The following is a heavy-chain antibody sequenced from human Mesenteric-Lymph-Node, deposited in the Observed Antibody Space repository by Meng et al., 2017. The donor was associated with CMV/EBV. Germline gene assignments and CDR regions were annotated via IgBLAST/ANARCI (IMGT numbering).Heavy chain of an antibody. D-gene: IGHD3-22*01. CDR3: ARDKGKKGRYYYDSSGSSGFDF. J-gene: IGHJ4*02. CDR1: YW. CDR2: INSDGSST. Sequence: YWMHWVRQAPGKGLVWVSRINSDGSSTSYADSVVGRFTISRDNAKNTLYLQMNSLRAEDTAVYYCARDKGKKGRYYYDSSGSSGFDFWGQGTLVTVSS. V-gene: IGHV3-74*01.